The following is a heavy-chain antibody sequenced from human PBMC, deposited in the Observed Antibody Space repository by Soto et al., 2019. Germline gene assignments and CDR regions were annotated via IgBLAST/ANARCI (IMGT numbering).Heavy chain of an antibody. Sequence: GGSLRLSCAASGFTFSSFAMSWVRQAPGKGLDWVSAISGSGGSTYSADSVKGRFTISRDNSKNTLCLQMNSLRAEDTAVYYCAKEGRITMIVVVITTYYFDSWGQGTLVTVSS. V-gene: IGHV3-23*01. CDR3: AKEGRITMIVVVITTYYFDS. CDR1: GFTFSSFA. D-gene: IGHD3-22*01. CDR2: ISGSGGST. J-gene: IGHJ4*02.